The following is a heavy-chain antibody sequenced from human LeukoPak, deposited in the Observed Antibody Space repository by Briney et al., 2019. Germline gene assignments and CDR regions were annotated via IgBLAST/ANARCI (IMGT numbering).Heavy chain of an antibody. V-gene: IGHV1-69*01. Sequence: GSSVKVSCKASGGTFSSYAISWVRQAPGQGLEWMGGIIPIFGTANYAQKFQGRVTITADESTSTAYMELSSLRSEDPAVYYCARGVRGVQNWFDPWGQGTLVTVSS. CDR2: IIPIFGTA. CDR3: ARGVRGVQNWFDP. D-gene: IGHD3-10*01. J-gene: IGHJ5*02. CDR1: GGTFSSYA.